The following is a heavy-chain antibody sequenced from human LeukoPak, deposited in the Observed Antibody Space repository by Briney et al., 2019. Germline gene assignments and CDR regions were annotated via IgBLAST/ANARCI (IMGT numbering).Heavy chain of an antibody. Sequence: GASVKVSCKASGGTFSNYTINWVRQAPGQGLEWMGGIIRNFGTANYAQKFQGRVTITADESTSTAYMELSSLRSEDTAVYYCARRDAYCGGDCYKAFDIWGQGTMVTVS. CDR1: GGTFSNYT. CDR3: ARRDAYCGGDCYKAFDI. V-gene: IGHV1-69*13. D-gene: IGHD2-21*01. CDR2: IIRNFGTA. J-gene: IGHJ3*02.